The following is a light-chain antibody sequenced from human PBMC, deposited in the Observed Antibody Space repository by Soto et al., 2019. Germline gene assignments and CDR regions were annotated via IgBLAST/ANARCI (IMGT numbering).Light chain of an antibody. V-gene: IGLV2-23*02. CDR3: CSYAGSSTYV. J-gene: IGLJ1*01. CDR1: SSNIGSNT. CDR2: EVS. Sequence: QSVLTQPPSAAGTPGQRVTISCSGSSSNIGSNTVNWYQQHPGKAPKLMIYEVSKRPSGVSNRFSGSKSGNTASLTISGLQADDEADYYCCSYAGSSTYVFGTGTKSPS.